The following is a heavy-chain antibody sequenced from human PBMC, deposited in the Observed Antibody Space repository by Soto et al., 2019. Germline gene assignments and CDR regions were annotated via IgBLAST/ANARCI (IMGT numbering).Heavy chain of an antibody. J-gene: IGHJ4*02. CDR1: GYTFIRYY. Sequence: QVQLVQSGAEVKKPGASVKVSCKASGYTFIRYYMHWVRQAPGQGLEWMGIINPSGGSTSYAQKFQGRVTMTTDTSTSTVYMELSSLRSEDTAVYYCARVPGYSNDGGYFDYWGQGTLVTVSS. D-gene: IGHD4-4*01. CDR3: ARVPGYSNDGGYFDY. CDR2: INPSGGST. V-gene: IGHV1-46*01.